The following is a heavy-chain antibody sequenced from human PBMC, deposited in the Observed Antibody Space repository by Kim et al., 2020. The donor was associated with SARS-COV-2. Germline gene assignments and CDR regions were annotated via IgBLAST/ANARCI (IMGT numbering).Heavy chain of an antibody. Sequence: SETLSLTCTVSGGSISSSSYYWGWIRQPPGKGLEWIGSIYYSGSTYYNPSLKSRVTISVDTSKNQFSLKLSSVTAADTAVYYCARQGSLNDYGDYYWYFDLWGRGTLVTVSS. V-gene: IGHV4-39*01. CDR2: IYYSGST. CDR1: GGSISSSSYY. D-gene: IGHD4-17*01. J-gene: IGHJ2*01. CDR3: ARQGSLNDYGDYYWYFDL.